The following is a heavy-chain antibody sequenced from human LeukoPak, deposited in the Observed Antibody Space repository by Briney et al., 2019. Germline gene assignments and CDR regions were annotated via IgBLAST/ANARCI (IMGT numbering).Heavy chain of an antibody. Sequence: PSETLSLTCTVSGGSISSYYWSCIRQHAGKGLEWIGRIYTSGSTNYNPSLKSRVTMSVDTSKNQFSLKLSSVTAADTAVYYCARVDYYGAFDIWGQGTMVTVSS. D-gene: IGHD3-10*01. V-gene: IGHV4-4*07. J-gene: IGHJ3*02. CDR2: IYTSGST. CDR3: ARVDYYGAFDI. CDR1: GGSISSYY.